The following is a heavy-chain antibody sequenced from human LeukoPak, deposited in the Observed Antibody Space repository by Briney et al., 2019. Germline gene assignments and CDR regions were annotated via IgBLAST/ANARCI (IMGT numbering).Heavy chain of an antibody. J-gene: IGHJ4*02. V-gene: IGHV3-23*01. D-gene: IGHD3-3*01. Sequence: PGGSLRLSCAASGFTFSSYSMNWVRQAPGKGLEWVSAISGSGGSTYYADSVKGRFTISRDNSKNTLYLQMNSLRAEDTAVYYCAKKGLRFLEWFSYFDYWGQGTLVTVSS. CDR1: GFTFSSYS. CDR3: AKKGLRFLEWFSYFDY. CDR2: ISGSGGST.